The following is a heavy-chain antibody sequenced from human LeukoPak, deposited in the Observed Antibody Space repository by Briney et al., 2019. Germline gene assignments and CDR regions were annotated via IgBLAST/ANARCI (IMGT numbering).Heavy chain of an antibody. V-gene: IGHV3-21*01. D-gene: IGHD3-16*01. CDR2: ISSSSSYI. CDR1: GFTFSSYS. Sequence: PGGSLRLSCAASGFTFSSYSMNWVRQAPGKGLEWVSSISSSSSYIYYADSVKGRFTISRDNAKNSLYLQMNSLRAEDPAVYYCARESGTAQTYTYYFDYWGQGTLVTVSS. J-gene: IGHJ4*02. CDR3: ARESGTAQTYTYYFDY.